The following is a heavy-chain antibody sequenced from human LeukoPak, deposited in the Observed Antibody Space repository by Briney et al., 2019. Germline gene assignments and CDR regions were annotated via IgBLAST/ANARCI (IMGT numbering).Heavy chain of an antibody. J-gene: IGHJ4*02. CDR1: GFSFSSSY. D-gene: IGHD3/OR15-3a*01. V-gene: IGHV3-53*01. CDR3: ARGTLDN. CDR2: IYSDGST. Sequence: GGSLRLSCAASGFSFSSSYINWVRQAPGKGLEWVSVIYSDGSTKCSDSVRARFTISRDNSRNTVYLQMKTLTVEDTAVYYCARGTLDNWGQGTLVTVSS.